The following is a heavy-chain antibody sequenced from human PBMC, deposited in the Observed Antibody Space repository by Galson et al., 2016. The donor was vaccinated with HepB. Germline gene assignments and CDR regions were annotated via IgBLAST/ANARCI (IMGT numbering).Heavy chain of an antibody. CDR1: GFVFSGFS. J-gene: IGHJ4*02. Sequence: SLRLSCAASGFVFSGFSMNWVRQAPGKGLEWVAHIGSGGVAMYADSVRGRFAISRDNAKNSLYLQMNNLRDEDTAVYYCARDPHALDFWGQGTLVTVSS. CDR2: IGSGGVAM. V-gene: IGHV3-48*02. CDR3: ARDPHALDF.